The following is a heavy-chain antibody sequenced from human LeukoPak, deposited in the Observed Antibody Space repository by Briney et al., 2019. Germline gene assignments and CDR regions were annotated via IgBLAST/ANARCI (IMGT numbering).Heavy chain of an antibody. Sequence: GSLRLSCAASGFTFSDYYMSWIRQAPGKGLEWVSYISSSGSTIYYADSVKGRFTISRDNAKNSLYLQMNSLRAEDTAVYYCARALELWFGEGTNFDYWGQGTLVTVSS. CDR1: GFTFSDYY. V-gene: IGHV3-11*01. J-gene: IGHJ4*02. D-gene: IGHD3-10*01. CDR2: ISSSGSTI. CDR3: ARALELWFGEGTNFDY.